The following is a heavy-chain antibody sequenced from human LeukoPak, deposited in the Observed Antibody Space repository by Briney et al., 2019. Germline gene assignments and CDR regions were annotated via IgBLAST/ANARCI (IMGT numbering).Heavy chain of an antibody. CDR1: GYTFTSYG. V-gene: IGHV1-18*01. CDR3: AGEKVSGSGSYGTANDAFDI. Sequence: WASVKVSCKASGYTFTSYGISWVRQAPGQGLEWMGWISAYNGNTNYAQKLQGRVTMTTDTSTSTAYMELRSLRSDDTAVYYCAGEKVSGSGSYGTANDAFDIWGQGTMVTVSS. D-gene: IGHD3-10*01. CDR2: ISAYNGNT. J-gene: IGHJ3*02.